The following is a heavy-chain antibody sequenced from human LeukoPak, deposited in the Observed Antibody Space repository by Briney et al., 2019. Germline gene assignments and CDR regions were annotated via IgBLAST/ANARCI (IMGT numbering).Heavy chain of an antibody. J-gene: IGHJ4*02. CDR3: ARRNYGGTLEY. Sequence: PSQTLSLTCTVSGGSISSGDYYWSWIRQPPGKGLEWIGYIYYSGSTYYNPSLRTRVTISVDTSQKQFSLTLPSVTAADTAVYYCARRNYGGTLEYWGQGTLVTVSS. CDR1: GGSISSGDYY. V-gene: IGHV4-30-4*01. CDR2: IYYSGST. D-gene: IGHD4-17*01.